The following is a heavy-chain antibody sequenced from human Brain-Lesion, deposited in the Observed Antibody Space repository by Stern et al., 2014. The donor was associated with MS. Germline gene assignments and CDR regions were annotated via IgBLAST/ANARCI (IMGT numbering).Heavy chain of an antibody. CDR1: GNTFTNRY. J-gene: IGHJ4*02. Sequence: VQLLESGAEVKKTGSSVKVSCQASGNTFTNRYLHWVRQAPGQALEWMGWITPFTGNTNYAQNFQDRVTLTMDRSMSTAYMDLSSLRSDHTGIYFCAEGGSYGFVYWGQGTLVTVSS. V-gene: IGHV1-45*02. D-gene: IGHD4-17*01. CDR3: AEGGSYGFVY. CDR2: ITPFTGNT.